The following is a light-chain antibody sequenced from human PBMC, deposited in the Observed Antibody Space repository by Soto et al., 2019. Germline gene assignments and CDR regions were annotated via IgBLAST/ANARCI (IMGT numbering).Light chain of an antibody. CDR1: QSLLHSSGYNR. Sequence: EIVLTQSPLSLPVTPGEPASISCRSSQSLLHSSGYNRLDWYLQKPGQSPQLLIYLGSNRASGVPDRFSGSGSGTDFTLKISRVEAEDVGVYFCMQTLQTWAFGQGTKVEIK. V-gene: IGKV2-28*01. J-gene: IGKJ1*01. CDR2: LGS. CDR3: MQTLQTWA.